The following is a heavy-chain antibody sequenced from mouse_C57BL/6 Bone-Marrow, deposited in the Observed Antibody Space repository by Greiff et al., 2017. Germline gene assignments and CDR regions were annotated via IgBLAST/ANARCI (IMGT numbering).Heavy chain of an antibody. CDR2: ISSGSSTI. J-gene: IGHJ1*03. V-gene: IGHV5-17*01. Sequence: EVKLMESGGGLVKPGGSLKLSCAASGFTFSDYGMHWVRQAPEKGLEWVAYISSGSSTIYYADTVKGRFTISRDNAKNTLFLQMTRLRSEDTAMYYCARRYYYGSLGYFDVWGTGTTVTVSS. D-gene: IGHD1-1*01. CDR3: ARRYYYGSLGYFDV. CDR1: GFTFSDYG.